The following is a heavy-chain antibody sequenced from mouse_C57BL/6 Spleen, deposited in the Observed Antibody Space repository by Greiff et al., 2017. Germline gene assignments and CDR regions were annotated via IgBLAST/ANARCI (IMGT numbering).Heavy chain of an antibody. Sequence: EVHLVESGGGLVKPGGSLKLSCAASGFTFSDYGMHWVRQAPEKGLEWVAYISSGSSTIYYADTVKGRFTISRDNAKNTLFLQMTSLRSEDTAMYYCARCYDGYYDYAMDYWGQGTSVTVSS. J-gene: IGHJ4*01. CDR3: ARCYDGYYDYAMDY. D-gene: IGHD2-3*01. CDR1: GFTFSDYG. V-gene: IGHV5-17*01. CDR2: ISSGSSTI.